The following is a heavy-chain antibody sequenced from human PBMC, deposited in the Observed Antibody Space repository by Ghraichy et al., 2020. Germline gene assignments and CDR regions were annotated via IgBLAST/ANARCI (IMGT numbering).Heavy chain of an antibody. CDR3: AREWDYGSGKYPLDQ. D-gene: IGHD3-10*01. V-gene: IGHV3-64*02. J-gene: IGHJ4*02. CDR1: GFTFSTYV. CDR2: ISSNGDKT. Sequence: GGSLRLSCAASGFTFSTYVMHWVRQAPGKGLEYVSGISSNGDKTYYADSVKGRFTTSRDNSKNTLYIEMASLRAEDMAVYFCAREWDYGSGKYPLDQWGQGTLVAVSS.